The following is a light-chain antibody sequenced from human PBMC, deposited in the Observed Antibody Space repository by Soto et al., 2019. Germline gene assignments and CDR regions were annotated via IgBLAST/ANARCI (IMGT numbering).Light chain of an antibody. Sequence: EIVMTQSQATLSVSPGERATLSCSASQSVNSSLAWYQQKPGQAPRLLIFGASTRATGIPARFSGSGSGTEFTLTISSLQSEDFAVYYCQQYNNWASFGQGTKVEIK. J-gene: IGKJ1*01. CDR2: GAS. CDR3: QQYNNWAS. CDR1: QSVNSS. V-gene: IGKV3-15*01.